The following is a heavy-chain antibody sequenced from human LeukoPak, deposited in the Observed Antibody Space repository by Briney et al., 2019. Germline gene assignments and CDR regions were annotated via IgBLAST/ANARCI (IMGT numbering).Heavy chain of an antibody. CDR2: ISGSGGST. J-gene: IGHJ4*02. V-gene: IGHV3-23*01. Sequence: GGSLRLSCAASGFTFSNAWMNWVRQAPGKGLEWVSGISGSGGSTYYADSVKGRFTISRDNSKNTLYLQMNSLRAEDTAVYYCARGVRASLDYWGQGTLVTVSS. D-gene: IGHD3-16*02. CDR1: GFTFSNAW. CDR3: ARGVRASLDY.